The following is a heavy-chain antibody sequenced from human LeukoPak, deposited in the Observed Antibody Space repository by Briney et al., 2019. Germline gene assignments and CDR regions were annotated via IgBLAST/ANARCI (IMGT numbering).Heavy chain of an antibody. D-gene: IGHD1-26*01. CDR2: INPSSSAA. J-gene: IGHJ4*02. CDR3: ARASTELMWELLHY. V-gene: IGHV1-2*02. Sequence: ASVKVSCKASGYIFTGHYMHWVRQAPGQGLQWMGWINPSSSAANYAQKFQGRVTMTRDTSISTAYMDLSRLKYDDTAVYYCARASTELMWELLHYWGQGTLVTVSS. CDR1: GYIFTGHY.